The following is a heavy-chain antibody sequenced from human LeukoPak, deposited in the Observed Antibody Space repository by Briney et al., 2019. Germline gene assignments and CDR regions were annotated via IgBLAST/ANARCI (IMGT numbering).Heavy chain of an antibody. V-gene: IGHV1-24*01. CDR1: GYTLTELS. Sequence: ASVKVSCKVSGYTLTELSMHWVRQAPGKGLEWMGGFDPEDGETIYAQKFQGRVTMTEDTSTDTAYMELSSLRSEDTAVYYCARGNYCSGGSCYDGAFDYWGQGTLVTVSS. D-gene: IGHD2-15*01. J-gene: IGHJ4*02. CDR2: FDPEDGET. CDR3: ARGNYCSGGSCYDGAFDY.